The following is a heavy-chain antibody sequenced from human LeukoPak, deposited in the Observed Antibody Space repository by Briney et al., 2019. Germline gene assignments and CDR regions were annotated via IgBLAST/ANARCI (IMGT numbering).Heavy chain of an antibody. J-gene: IGHJ4*02. D-gene: IGHD4-17*01. V-gene: IGHV4-59*01. CDR1: GGSISSYY. Sequence: SETLSLTCTVSGGSISSYYWSWIRQPPGKGLEWIGYIYYSGSTNYNPSLKSRVTISVDTSKNQFPLKLSSVTAADTAVYYCARAARDYEIDYWGQGTLVTVSS. CDR2: IYYSGST. CDR3: ARAARDYEIDY.